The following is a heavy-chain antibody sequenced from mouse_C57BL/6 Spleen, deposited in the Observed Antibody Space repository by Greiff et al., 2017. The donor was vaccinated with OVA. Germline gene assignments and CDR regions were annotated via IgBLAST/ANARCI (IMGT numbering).Heavy chain of an antibody. CDR2: IRSKSNNYAT. J-gene: IGHJ3*01. V-gene: IGHV10-1*01. CDR3: VRTGTSWFAY. CDR1: GFSFNTYA. Sequence: EVKLVESGGGLVQPKGSLKLSCAASGFSFNTYAMNWVRPAPGTGLEWVARIRSKSNNYATYYADSVKDRFTISRDDSESMLYLQMNNVKTEDTAMYYCVRTGTSWFAYWGQGTLVTVSA. D-gene: IGHD4-1*01.